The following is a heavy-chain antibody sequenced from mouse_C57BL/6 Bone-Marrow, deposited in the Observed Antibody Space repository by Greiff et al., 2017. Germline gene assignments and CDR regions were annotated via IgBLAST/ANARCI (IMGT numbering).Heavy chain of an antibody. V-gene: IGHV1-82*01. J-gene: IGHJ2*01. CDR1: GYAFSSSW. CDR2: IYPGDGDT. Sequence: VKLQESGPELVKPGASVKISCKASGYAFSSSWMNWVKQRPGKGLEWIGRIYPGDGDTNYNGKFKGKATLTADKSSSTAYMQLSSLTSEDSAVYFCARELYYGSSWYYFDYWGQGTTLTVSS. CDR3: ARELYYGSSWYYFDY. D-gene: IGHD1-1*01.